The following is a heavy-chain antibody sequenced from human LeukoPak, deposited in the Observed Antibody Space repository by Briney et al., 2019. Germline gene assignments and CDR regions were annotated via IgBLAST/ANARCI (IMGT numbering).Heavy chain of an antibody. CDR2: ISGSGSSK. CDR1: GFIFSDYY. D-gene: IGHD2-15*01. J-gene: IGHJ5*01. Sequence: GGSLRLSCAASGFIFSDYYMTWIRQAPGKGLEWIAHISGSGSSKDYATSLRGRCSVSRENAENKLYLHNTNVTVEDTAIYYCARGYLMAATPLDSWGKGTLVTVTS. V-gene: IGHV3-11*01. CDR3: ARGYLMAATPLDS.